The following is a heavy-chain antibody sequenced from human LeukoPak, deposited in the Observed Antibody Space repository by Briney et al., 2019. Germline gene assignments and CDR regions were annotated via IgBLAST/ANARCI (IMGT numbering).Heavy chain of an antibody. J-gene: IGHJ3*02. CDR2: ISAYNGNT. CDR1: GYTFTSYD. D-gene: IGHD4-23*01. V-gene: IGHV1-18*01. Sequence: GASVKVSCKASGYTFTSYDINWVRQAPGQGLEWMGWISAYNGNTNYAQKLQGRVTMTTDTSTSTAYMELRSLRSDDTAVYYCARGDTVVTTNDAFDTWGQGTMVTVSS. CDR3: ARGDTVVTTNDAFDT.